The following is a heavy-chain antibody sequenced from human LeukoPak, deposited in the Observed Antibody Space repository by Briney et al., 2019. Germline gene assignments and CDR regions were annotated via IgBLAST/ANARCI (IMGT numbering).Heavy chain of an antibody. D-gene: IGHD5-18*01. Sequence: SETLSLTCTVSGGSISSGDYYWSWIRQPPGKGLEWIGYIYYSGSTNYNPSLKSRVTISVDTSKNQFSLKLSSVTAADTAVYYCARIAGYSYGYALGYWGQGTLVTVSS. V-gene: IGHV4-30-4*01. CDR2: IYYSGST. J-gene: IGHJ4*02. CDR1: GGSISSGDYY. CDR3: ARIAGYSYGYALGY.